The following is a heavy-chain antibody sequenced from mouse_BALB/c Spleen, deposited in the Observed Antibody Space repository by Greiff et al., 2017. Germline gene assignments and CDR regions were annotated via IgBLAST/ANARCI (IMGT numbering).Heavy chain of an antibody. Sequence: DVQLVESGGGLVQPGGSRKLSCAASGFTFSSFGMHWVRQAPEKGLEWVAYISSGSSTIYYADTVKGRFTISRDNPKNTLFLQMTSLRSEDTAMYYCARDYRYEGYAMDYWGQGTSVTVSS. D-gene: IGHD2-14*01. J-gene: IGHJ4*01. CDR1: GFTFSSFG. CDR2: ISSGSSTI. CDR3: ARDYRYEGYAMDY. V-gene: IGHV5-17*02.